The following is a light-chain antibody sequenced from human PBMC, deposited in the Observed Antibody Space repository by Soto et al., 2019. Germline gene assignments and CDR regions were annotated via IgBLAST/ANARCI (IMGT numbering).Light chain of an antibody. CDR3: QSYDSSRSGGV. Sequence: QSVLTQPPSVSGAPGQRVTISCTGSSSNIGAGYDVHWYLQLPGTAPKLLIYGNSNRPSGVPDRFSGSKSGTSASLAITGLQAEDEADYYCQSYDSSRSGGVFGGGTKLTVL. V-gene: IGLV1-40*01. CDR1: SSNIGAGYD. CDR2: GNS. J-gene: IGLJ2*01.